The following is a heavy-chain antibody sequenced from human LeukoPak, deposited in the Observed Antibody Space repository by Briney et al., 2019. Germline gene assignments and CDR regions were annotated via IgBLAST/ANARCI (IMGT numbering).Heavy chain of an antibody. CDR3: ARATGGAAAADFDP. J-gene: IGHJ5*02. Sequence: KPSQTLSLTCTVSGGSISSEGYYRSWIRQHPGKGLEWIGFIYYTGSTTYYNPSLKSRATISVDTSKNHFSLELTSVAAADTAVYYCARATGGAAAADFDPWGQGTLVTVSS. V-gene: IGHV4-31*03. CDR2: IYYTGSTT. D-gene: IGHD6-13*01. CDR1: GGSISSEGYY.